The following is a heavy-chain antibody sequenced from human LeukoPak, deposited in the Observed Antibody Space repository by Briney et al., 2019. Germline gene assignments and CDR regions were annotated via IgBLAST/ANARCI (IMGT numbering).Heavy chain of an antibody. V-gene: IGHV4-39*01. D-gene: IGHD1-26*01. CDR1: GGSISSSSYY. CDR3: ARHEAGRWGAGYFDY. CDR2: IYYSGST. J-gene: IGHJ4*02. Sequence: PSETLSLTCTVSGGSISSSSYYWGWIRQPPGKGLEWIGSIYYSGSTYYNPSLKSRVTISVDTSKNQFSLKLSSVTAADTAVYYGARHEAGRWGAGYFDYWGQGTLVTVSS.